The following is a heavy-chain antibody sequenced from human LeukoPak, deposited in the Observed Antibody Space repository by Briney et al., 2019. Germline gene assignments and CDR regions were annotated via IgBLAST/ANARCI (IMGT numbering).Heavy chain of an antibody. V-gene: IGHV3-74*01. Sequence: GGSLRLSCVASGFTFSSYWMHWVRHAPGEGLVWVSRINSDGSTTTYADSVKGRFTISRDYAKNSLYLQMNSLRVEDTAVYYCAKVAKYYYGPETYYFFEQWGQGTPVTASS. CDR3: AKVAKYYYGPETYYFFEQ. D-gene: IGHD3-10*01. J-gene: IGHJ4*02. CDR1: GFTFSSYW. CDR2: INSDGSTT.